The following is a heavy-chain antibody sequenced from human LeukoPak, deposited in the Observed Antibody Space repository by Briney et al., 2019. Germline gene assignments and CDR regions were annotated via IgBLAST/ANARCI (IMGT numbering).Heavy chain of an antibody. V-gene: IGHV4-30-4*01. D-gene: IGHD2-15*01. CDR2: FYYSGST. CDR1: GGPISSGDYY. Sequence: SETLSLTCTVSGGPISSGDYYWSWIRQPPGKGLEWIGYFYYSGSTYYNPSLKSRVTISVDTSKNQFSLKLSSVTAADTAVYYCARGLRIVVVVAATHYWFDPWGQGTLVTVSS. CDR3: ARGLRIVVVVAATHYWFDP. J-gene: IGHJ5*02.